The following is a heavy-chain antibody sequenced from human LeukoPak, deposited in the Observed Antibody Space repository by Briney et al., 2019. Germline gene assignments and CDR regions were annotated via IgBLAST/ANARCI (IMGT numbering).Heavy chain of an antibody. CDR3: ARDGGGGVTTCYYYMDV. CDR2: IYTSGST. Sequence: SETLSLTCTVSGGSISSYYWNWIRQPAGKGLEWIGRIYTSGSTNYNPSLKSRVTMSVDTSKNQFSLKLSSVTAADTAVYYCARDGGGGVTTCYYYMDVGGKGTTVTVSS. V-gene: IGHV4-4*07. CDR1: GGSISSYY. D-gene: IGHD2/OR15-2a*01. J-gene: IGHJ6*03.